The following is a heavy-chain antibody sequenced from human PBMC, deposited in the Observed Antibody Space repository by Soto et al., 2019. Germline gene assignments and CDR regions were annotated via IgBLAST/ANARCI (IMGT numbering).Heavy chain of an antibody. CDR1: GVTFSSYA. CDR3: AGGIVVVPAAMSYDGMDV. CDR2: IIPIFGTA. J-gene: IGHJ6*02. D-gene: IGHD2-2*01. Sequence: QVQLVQSGAGVKKPGSSVRVSCKASGVTFSSYAISWVRQAPGQGLEWMGGIIPIFGTANYAQKFQGRVTITADESTSNGYIERSSRRSEDTAVDYCAGGIVVVPAAMSYDGMDVWGQGTTGTVSS. V-gene: IGHV1-69*01.